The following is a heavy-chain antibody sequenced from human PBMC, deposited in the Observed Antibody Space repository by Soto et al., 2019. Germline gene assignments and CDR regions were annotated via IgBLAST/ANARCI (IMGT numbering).Heavy chain of an antibody. V-gene: IGHV5-51*01. J-gene: IGHJ5*02. CDR2: IYPGDSDT. CDR3: ARGYCTDTICDPWFDP. D-gene: IGHD2-8*02. CDR1: GYAFSIYW. Sequence: PGESLKISCQCSGYAFSIYWIAWVRQMPGKGLEWMGIIYPGDSDTRYSPSFQGQVTISVDKSITTAYLQWRSLKASDTAMYYCARGYCTDTICDPWFDPWGQGTLVTVSS.